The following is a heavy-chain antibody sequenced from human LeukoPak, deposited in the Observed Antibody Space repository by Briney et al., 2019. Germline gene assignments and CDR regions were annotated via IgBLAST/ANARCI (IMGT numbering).Heavy chain of an antibody. D-gene: IGHD3-22*01. CDR2: ISDSGGRT. CDR3: AERGVVIRVILVGFHKEANYFDS. Sequence: AGGSLRLSCAVSGITLSNYGMSWVRQAPGKGLEWVAGISDSGGRTNYADSVKGRFTISRDNPKNTLYLQMNSLRAEDTAIYFCAERGVVIRVILVGFHKEANYFDSWGQGALVTVSS. J-gene: IGHJ4*02. V-gene: IGHV3-23*01. CDR1: GITLSNYG.